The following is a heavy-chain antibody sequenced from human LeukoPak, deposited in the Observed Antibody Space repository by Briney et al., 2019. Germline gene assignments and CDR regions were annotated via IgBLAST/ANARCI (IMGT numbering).Heavy chain of an antibody. D-gene: IGHD3-3*01. J-gene: IGHJ5*02. Sequence: GASVKVSCKASGYTFTSYGISWVRQAPGQGLEWMGWISAYNGNTNYAQKLQGRVTMTTDTSTGTAYMELRSLRSDDTAVYYCARVFITIFGPNWFDPWGQGTLVTVSS. CDR1: GYTFTSYG. V-gene: IGHV1-18*01. CDR2: ISAYNGNT. CDR3: ARVFITIFGPNWFDP.